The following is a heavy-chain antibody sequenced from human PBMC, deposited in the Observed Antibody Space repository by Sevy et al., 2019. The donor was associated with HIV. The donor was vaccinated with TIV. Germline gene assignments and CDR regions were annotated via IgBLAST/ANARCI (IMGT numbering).Heavy chain of an antibody. Sequence: GGSLRLSCAASGFTFSSYGMHWVRQAPGKGLEWVAVISYDGSNKYYADSVKGQFTISRDNSKNTLYLQMNSLRAEDTAVYYCAKMGPDRYGDTAAIYYYYYYMDVWGKGTTVTVSS. CDR2: ISYDGSNK. D-gene: IGHD5-18*01. CDR1: GFTFSSYG. V-gene: IGHV3-30*18. CDR3: AKMGPDRYGDTAAIYYYYYYMDV. J-gene: IGHJ6*03.